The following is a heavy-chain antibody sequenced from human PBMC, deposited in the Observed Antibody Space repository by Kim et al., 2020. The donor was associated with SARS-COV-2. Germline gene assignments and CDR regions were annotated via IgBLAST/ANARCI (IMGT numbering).Heavy chain of an antibody. D-gene: IGHD5-12*01. CDR3: AKGRDGYPIDY. J-gene: IGHJ4*02. Sequence: GDAVKGRFPTTKDTSKSTLYLQMNSLRAEDTAVYYCAKGRDGYPIDYWGQGTLVTVSS. V-gene: IGHV3-33*06.